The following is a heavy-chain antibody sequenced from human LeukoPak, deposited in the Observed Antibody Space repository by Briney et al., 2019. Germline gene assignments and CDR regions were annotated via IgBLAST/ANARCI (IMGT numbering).Heavy chain of an antibody. Sequence: GESLKISCKGSGYSFTSYWIGWVRQMPGKGLEWMGIIYHGDSDTRYSPSFQGQATISADKSISTAYLQWSSLKASDTAMYYCARHDGDPHDAFDIWGQGTMVTVSS. CDR2: IYHGDSDT. D-gene: IGHD7-27*01. J-gene: IGHJ3*02. V-gene: IGHV5-51*01. CDR1: GYSFTSYW. CDR3: ARHDGDPHDAFDI.